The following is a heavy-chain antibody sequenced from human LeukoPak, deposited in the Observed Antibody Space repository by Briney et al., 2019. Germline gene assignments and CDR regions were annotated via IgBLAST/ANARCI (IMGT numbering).Heavy chain of an antibody. J-gene: IGHJ3*02. CDR1: GFTFSSDW. CDR2: IKQDGSQK. CDR3: ARDPTVTNFHDAFDI. V-gene: IGHV3-7*05. Sequence: PGGFLRLSWAASGFTFSSDWMSWVRQAPGKGLEWVATIKQDGSQKEYVDSVKGRFTISRDNAKNSLYLQMNSLRAEDTAVYYCARDPTVTNFHDAFDIWGQGTMVTVSS. D-gene: IGHD4-17*01.